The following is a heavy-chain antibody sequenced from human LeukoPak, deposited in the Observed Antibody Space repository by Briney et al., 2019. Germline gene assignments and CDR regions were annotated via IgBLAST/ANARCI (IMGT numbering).Heavy chain of an antibody. J-gene: IGHJ3*02. D-gene: IGHD3-3*01. CDR1: GYTFNGYY. CDR3: ARFGVVTNDAFDI. V-gene: IGHV1-2*02. Sequence: ASVKVSCKASGYTFNGYYIHWVRQAPGQGLEWMGWINPNSGVTKYAQQFQGRVTMTWDTSVGTAYMELYRLTSDDTAMYYCARFGVVTNDAFDIWGQGTMVTISS. CDR2: INPNSGVT.